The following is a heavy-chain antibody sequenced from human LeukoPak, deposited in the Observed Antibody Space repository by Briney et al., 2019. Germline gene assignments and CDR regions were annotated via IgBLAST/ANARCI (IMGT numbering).Heavy chain of an antibody. J-gene: IGHJ5*02. CDR1: GYTFTNYG. Sequence: ASVKVSCKASGYTFTNYGISWVRQAPGQGLEWMGRVSARDGNTDYAQKFQGRVTMTRDTSTSTASMELRSLTSDDTAVYYCARDRELIDWFDPWGQGTLVTVSS. V-gene: IGHV1-18*01. CDR2: VSARDGNT. CDR3: ARDRELIDWFDP. D-gene: IGHD1-7*01.